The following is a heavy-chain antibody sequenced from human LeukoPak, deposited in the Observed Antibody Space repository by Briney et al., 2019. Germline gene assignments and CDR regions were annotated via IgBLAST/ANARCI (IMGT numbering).Heavy chain of an antibody. V-gene: IGHV3-30*09. CDR3: ARPYSGFFAAFDI. J-gene: IGHJ3*02. D-gene: IGHD3-3*01. CDR1: GFPFSSYA. CDR2: ISYDGDDK. Sequence: GGSLRLSCVASGFPFSSYAIHWVRQAPGKGLEWVAVISYDGDDKYYADSVKGRFALSRDNSKSTLYLQMNSLTAEDTAVYYCARPYSGFFAAFDIWGQGTMVTVSS.